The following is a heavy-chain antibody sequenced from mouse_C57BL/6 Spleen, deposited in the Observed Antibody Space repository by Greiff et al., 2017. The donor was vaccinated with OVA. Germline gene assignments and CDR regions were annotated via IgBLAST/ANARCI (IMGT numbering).Heavy chain of an antibody. CDR3: TGGRDYFDY. D-gene: IGHD3-3*01. Sequence: EVQLQQSGPELVKPGASVKISCKASGYAFSSSWMNWVKQRPGQGLEWIGAIYPGNSDTSYNQKFKGKAKLTAVTSASTAYMERSSLTNEDSAVYYCTGGRDYFDYWGQGTTLTVSS. J-gene: IGHJ2*01. V-gene: IGHV1-5*01. CDR2: IYPGNSDT. CDR1: GYAFSSSW.